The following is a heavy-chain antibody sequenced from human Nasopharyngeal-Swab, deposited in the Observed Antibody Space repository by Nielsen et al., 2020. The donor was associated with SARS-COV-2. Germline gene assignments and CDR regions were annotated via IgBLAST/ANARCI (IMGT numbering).Heavy chain of an antibody. CDR1: GGSISSGGYS. D-gene: IGHD5-18*01. V-gene: IGHV4-30-2*01. CDR2: IYHSGST. CDR3: ARRGYSYAPRD. Sequence: SETLSLTCAVSGGSISSGGYSWSWIRQPPGKGLEWIGYIYHSGSTYYNPSLKSRVTISVDRSKNQFSLKLSSVTAADTAVYYCARRGYSYAPRDWGQGTLVTVSS. J-gene: IGHJ4*02.